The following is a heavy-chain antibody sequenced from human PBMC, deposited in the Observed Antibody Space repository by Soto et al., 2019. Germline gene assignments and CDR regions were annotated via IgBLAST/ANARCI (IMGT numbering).Heavy chain of an antibody. CDR2: ISGSGDST. CDR3: ARRGSGSYYDY. Sequence: EVQLLESGGGLVQPGGSLRLSCAASGFTFSNYAMNWVRQAPGKGLEWVSVISGSGDSTYYADSVKGRFTISRDNSKNTLYLQMTSLGSEDSAVYYCARRGSGSYYDYWGKGTMVTVSS. J-gene: IGHJ4*02. CDR1: GFTFSNYA. V-gene: IGHV3-23*01. D-gene: IGHD1-26*01.